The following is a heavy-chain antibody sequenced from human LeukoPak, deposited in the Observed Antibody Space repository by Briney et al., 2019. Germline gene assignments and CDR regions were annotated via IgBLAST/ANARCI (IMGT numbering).Heavy chain of an antibody. Sequence: PSETLSLTCTVSGGSISSYYWSWIRQPPGKGLEWIGYIYYSGSTNYNPSLKSRVTISVDTSKNQFSLKLSPVTAADTAVYYCARCIAAAGTCDYWGQGTLATVSS. J-gene: IGHJ4*02. V-gene: IGHV4-59*01. CDR1: GGSISSYY. CDR2: IYYSGST. D-gene: IGHD6-13*01. CDR3: ARCIAAAGTCDY.